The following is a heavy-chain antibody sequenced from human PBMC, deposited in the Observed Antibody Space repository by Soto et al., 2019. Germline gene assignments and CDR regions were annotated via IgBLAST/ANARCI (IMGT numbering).Heavy chain of an antibody. CDR2: LNSDGSSR. J-gene: IGHJ6*02. V-gene: IGHV3-74*01. CDR1: GFTFTSHW. CDR3: ARGLKNKYGMDV. Sequence: EVQLVESGGALVQPGGSLRLSCAASGFTFTSHWMHWVRQAPGKGLVWVSRLNSDGSSRYYGDSMKGRFTISRDNANNTVYLQMNRLIDEDTDVYYCARGLKNKYGMDVWGQGTTVTVSS.